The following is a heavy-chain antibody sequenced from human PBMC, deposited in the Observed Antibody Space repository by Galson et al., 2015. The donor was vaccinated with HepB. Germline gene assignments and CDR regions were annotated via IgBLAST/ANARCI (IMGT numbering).Heavy chain of an antibody. J-gene: IGHJ4*02. V-gene: IGHV3-23*01. CDR3: ARRNSAYYYEDY. Sequence: SLRLSCAASGFSFRSHVMVWVRQGPGKGLEWVSLITTSGGDTFYADTVTGRFTVSRDNSRSTLYLQMNSLSAEDTATYFCARRNSAYYYEDYWGRGTLVTVSS. CDR2: ITTSGGDT. D-gene: IGHD3-22*01. CDR1: GFSFRSHV.